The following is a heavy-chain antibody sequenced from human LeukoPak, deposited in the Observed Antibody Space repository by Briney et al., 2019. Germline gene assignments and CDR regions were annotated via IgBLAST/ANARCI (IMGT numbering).Heavy chain of an antibody. D-gene: IGHD3-22*01. CDR2: ISGSGGST. CDR1: GFTFSSYG. V-gene: IGHV3-23*01. CDR3: ARAIDYYDSSGYYYEEYFQH. J-gene: IGHJ1*01. Sequence: GGSLRLSCAASGFTFSSYGMSWVRQAPGKGLEWVSAISGSGGSTYYADSVKGRFTISRDNSKNTLYLQMNSLRAEDTAVYYCARAIDYYDSSGYYYEEYFQHWGQGALVTVSS.